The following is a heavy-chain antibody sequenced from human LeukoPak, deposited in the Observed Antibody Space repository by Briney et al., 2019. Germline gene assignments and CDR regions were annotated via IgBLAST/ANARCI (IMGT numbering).Heavy chain of an antibody. CDR3: SSQPAVLDLDY. V-gene: IGHV3-21*01. CDR2: ISSSSSYI. J-gene: IGHJ4*02. CDR1: GFTFSSYW. Sequence: GGSLRLSCAASGFTFSSYWMSWVRQAPGKGLEWVSSISSSSSYIYYADSVKGRFTISRDNAKNSLYLQMNSLRAEDTAVYYCSSQPAVLDLDYWSQGTLVTVSS. D-gene: IGHD2-2*01.